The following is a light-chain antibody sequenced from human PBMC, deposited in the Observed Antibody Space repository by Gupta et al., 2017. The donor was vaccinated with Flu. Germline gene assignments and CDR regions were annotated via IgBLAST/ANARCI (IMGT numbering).Light chain of an antibody. Sequence: IGMTQSPLSLLVIPGEPASISCRSSQSLLHSNGYNCLDWYLQKPGQSPQLLIYLCSNRASGVPDRFSGSGSGTDFTLKISRVEAEDVGVYYCMKDIQPSWPFGQGTKVEIK. CDR1: QSLLHSNGYNC. V-gene: IGKV2-28*01. J-gene: IGKJ1*01. CDR3: MKDIQPSWP. CDR2: LCS.